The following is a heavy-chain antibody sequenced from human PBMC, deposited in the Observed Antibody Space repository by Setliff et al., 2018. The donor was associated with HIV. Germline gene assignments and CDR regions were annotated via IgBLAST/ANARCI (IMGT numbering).Heavy chain of an antibody. CDR2: ISYDGSNK. V-gene: IGHV3-30-3*01. D-gene: IGHD3-10*01. CDR1: GFTFSSYA. CDR3: ARAGPLLWFGEPFDY. Sequence: LRLSCAASGFTFSSYAMHWVRQAPGKGLEWVAVISYDGSNKYYADSVKGRFTISRDNSKNTLYLQMNSLRAEDTAVYYCARAGPLLWFGEPFDYWGQGTLVTVSS. J-gene: IGHJ4*02.